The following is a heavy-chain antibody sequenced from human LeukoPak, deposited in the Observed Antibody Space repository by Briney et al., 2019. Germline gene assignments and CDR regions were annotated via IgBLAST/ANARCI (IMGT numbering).Heavy chain of an antibody. J-gene: IGHJ5*02. CDR1: GFTFSNYG. CDR3: AKDRGNVYSYGYRWFDP. CDR2: IRYDGSNK. D-gene: IGHD5-18*01. V-gene: IGHV3-30*02. Sequence: GGSLRLSCVASGFTFSNYGMHWVRQAPGKGLEWVAFIRYDGSNKYYADSVKGRFTISRDNSKNTLYLQMNSLRAEDTAVYYCAKDRGNVYSYGYRWFDPWGQGTLVTVSS.